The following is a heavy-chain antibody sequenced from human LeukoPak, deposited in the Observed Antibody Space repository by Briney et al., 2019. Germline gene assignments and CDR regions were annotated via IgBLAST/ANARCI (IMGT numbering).Heavy chain of an antibody. V-gene: IGHV3-23*01. CDR2: IFGSGGSP. CDR3: GKTTVGYSSGQKPAWPVDY. CDR1: GFTFGSYA. D-gene: IGHD5-18*01. Sequence: GGSLRLSCEASGFTFGSYAMYWVRQAPGKGLEWVAGIFGSGGSPHYADSVKGRFTNSRDNSQNTVYLHINSLRAEDTAVYYCGKTTVGYSSGQKPAWPVDYWGQGTLVTVSS. J-gene: IGHJ4*02.